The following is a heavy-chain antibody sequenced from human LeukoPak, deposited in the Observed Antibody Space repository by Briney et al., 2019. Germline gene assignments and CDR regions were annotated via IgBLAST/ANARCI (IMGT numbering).Heavy chain of an antibody. CDR1: GYSFTSYW. V-gene: IGHV5-10-1*01. J-gene: IGHJ6*02. Sequence: GESLKISFKGSGYSFTSYWISWVRQMPGKGLEWMGRIDPRDSYTKYSPSFQGHGTISAYKSISTAYLPWSSLEASDPAMYYCARQGPRFYYGMDVWGQGTTVTVSS. CDR2: IDPRDSYT. CDR3: ARQGPRFYYGMDV.